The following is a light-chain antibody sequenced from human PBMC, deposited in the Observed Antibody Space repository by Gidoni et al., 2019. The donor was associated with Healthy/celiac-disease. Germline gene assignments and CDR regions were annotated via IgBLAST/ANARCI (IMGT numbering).Light chain of an antibody. V-gene: IGKV3-20*01. CDR2: GAS. CDR3: QHYGSSPGT. CDR1: QSVSSSY. Sequence: EIVLTQPPGTLSLSPGERATLSCRASQSVSSSYLAWYQQKPGQAPRLLIYGASNRATGIPDRFSGSGSGTDFTLTISRLEPEDFAVYYCQHYGSSPGTFGQGTKLEIK. J-gene: IGKJ2*01.